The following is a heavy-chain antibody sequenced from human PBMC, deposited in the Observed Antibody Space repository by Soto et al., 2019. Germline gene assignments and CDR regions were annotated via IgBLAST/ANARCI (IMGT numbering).Heavy chain of an antibody. CDR3: AREGAGLYYYYYGMDV. V-gene: IGHV1-18*01. CDR2: ISVYNGNT. CDR1: GYTFTKYA. D-gene: IGHD6-19*01. J-gene: IGHJ6*02. Sequence: QVQLVQSGAEVKTPGASVKVSSKASGYTFTKYAISWMRQAPGQGLEWVGWISVYNGNTKYAENLQGRVTVTTDTSTTTVYMELRSLRSDDTAVYYCAREGAGLYYYYYGMDVWGQGTTVTVPS.